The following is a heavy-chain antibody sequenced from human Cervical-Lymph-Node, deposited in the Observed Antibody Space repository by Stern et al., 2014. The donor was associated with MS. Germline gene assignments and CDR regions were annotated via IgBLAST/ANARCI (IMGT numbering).Heavy chain of an antibody. V-gene: IGHV1-18*01. CDR1: GYSFISYG. CDR2: ISAYNGIT. Sequence: QVQLVQSGPEVRKPGASVKVSCKATGYSFISYGISWVRQAPGQGLEWMGWISAYNGITDYAQKFQGRVTMTTDTSTSTAYMELRSLRSDDTAVYYCANLYENYFDSTGKVLEHWGQGTLVTVSS. CDR3: ANLYENYFDSTGKVLEH. D-gene: IGHD3-22*01. J-gene: IGHJ1*01.